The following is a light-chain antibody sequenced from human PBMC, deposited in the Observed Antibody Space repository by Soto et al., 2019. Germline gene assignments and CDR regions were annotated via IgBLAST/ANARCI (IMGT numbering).Light chain of an antibody. CDR2: SNY. V-gene: IGLV1-44*01. CDR3: SAWDASLDGYV. Sequence: QSVLTQPPSASGTPGQRVTISCSGSSSNIGSNYVYWYQQLPGTAPKLLIYSNYQRPSGVPDRFSGSKSGTSASLAISGLQSEDEADYYCSAWDASLDGYVLGTGTKVTVL. CDR1: SSNIGSNY. J-gene: IGLJ1*01.